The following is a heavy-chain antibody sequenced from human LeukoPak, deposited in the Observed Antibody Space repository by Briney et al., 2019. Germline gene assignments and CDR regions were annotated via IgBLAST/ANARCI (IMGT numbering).Heavy chain of an antibody. V-gene: IGHV3-21*01. CDR3: ARDGSYDSSGYFGY. CDR2: ISSSSSYI. Sequence: PGGSLRLFCAASGFTFSSYSMNWVRQAPGKGLEWVSSISSSSSYIYYAYSVKGRFTISRDNAKNSLYLQMNSLRAEDTAVYYCARDGSYDSSGYFGYWGQGTLVTVSS. D-gene: IGHD3-22*01. CDR1: GFTFSSYS. J-gene: IGHJ4*02.